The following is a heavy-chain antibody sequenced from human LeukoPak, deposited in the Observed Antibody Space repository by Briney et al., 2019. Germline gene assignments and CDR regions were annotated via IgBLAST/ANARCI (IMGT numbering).Heavy chain of an antibody. Sequence: GGSLRLSCAASGFTFSSYGMHWVRQAPGKGLEWVAVIWYDGSNKYYADSVKGRFTISRDNSKNTLYLQMNSLRAEDTAVYYCARVGSSWHDAFDIWGQGTMVTVSS. CDR1: GFTFSSYG. CDR3: ARVGSSWHDAFDI. J-gene: IGHJ3*02. V-gene: IGHV3-33*01. D-gene: IGHD6-13*01. CDR2: IWYDGSNK.